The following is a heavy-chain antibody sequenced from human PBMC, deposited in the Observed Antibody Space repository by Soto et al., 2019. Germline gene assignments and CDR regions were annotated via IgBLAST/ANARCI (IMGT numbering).Heavy chain of an antibody. J-gene: IGHJ6*02. CDR2: ILNDGSNR. D-gene: IGHD3-10*01. CDR1: GFTFSNYG. V-gene: IGHV3-33*01. Sequence: QVQLVESGGGVVQPGRSLRLSCAASGFTFSNYGMHWVRQAPGKGLEWVAVILNDGSNRYHADSVKDRFTISRDNSKNMLYLQMNSLRAEDTDVYYCARDDEYSGNGMDVWGQGNTVTVS. CDR3: ARDDEYSGNGMDV.